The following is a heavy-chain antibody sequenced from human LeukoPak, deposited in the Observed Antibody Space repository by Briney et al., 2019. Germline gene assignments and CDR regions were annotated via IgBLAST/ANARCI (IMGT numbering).Heavy chain of an antibody. CDR2: VYYRGIT. CDR1: GVSMGAYY. CDR3: ARGVPVSWGGYYFDS. V-gene: IGHV4-59*01. J-gene: IGHJ4*02. Sequence: PSETLSLTCTVSGVSMGAYYWSWIRQPPGKGLERIGYVYYRGITNYNPSLQSRVTISMDTSKNQFSLNLNSVTATDTALFFCARGVPVSWGGYYFDSWGQGTLVTVSS. D-gene: IGHD3-10*01.